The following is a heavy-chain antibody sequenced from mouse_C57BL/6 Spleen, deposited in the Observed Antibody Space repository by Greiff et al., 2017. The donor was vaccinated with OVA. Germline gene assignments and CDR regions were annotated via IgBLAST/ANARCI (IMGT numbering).Heavy chain of an antibody. Sequence: EVKLMESGGGLVKPGGSLKLSCAASGFTFSSYAMSWVRQTPEKRLEWVATLSDGGSYTYYPDNVKGRFTISRDNAKNNLYLQMSHLKSEDTAMYYCARDEGSYYGSSSWFAYWGQGTLVTVSA. J-gene: IGHJ3*01. CDR2: LSDGGSYT. CDR1: GFTFSSYA. CDR3: ARDEGSYYGSSSWFAY. D-gene: IGHD1-1*01. V-gene: IGHV5-4*01.